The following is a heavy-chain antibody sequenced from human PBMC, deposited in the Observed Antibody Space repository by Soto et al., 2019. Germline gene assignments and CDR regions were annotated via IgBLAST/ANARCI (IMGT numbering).Heavy chain of an antibody. CDR1: GFTFSSYG. CDR3: AKDPVPDSQWLVGADYFDY. Sequence: QVQLVESGGGVVQPGRSLRLSCAASGFTFSSYGMHWVRQAPGKGLEWVAVISYDGSNKYYADSVKGRFTISRDNSKNTLYLQMNSLRAYDTAVYYCAKDPVPDSQWLVGADYFDYWCQGSLVTVSS. V-gene: IGHV3-30*18. CDR2: ISYDGSNK. J-gene: IGHJ4*02. D-gene: IGHD6-19*01.